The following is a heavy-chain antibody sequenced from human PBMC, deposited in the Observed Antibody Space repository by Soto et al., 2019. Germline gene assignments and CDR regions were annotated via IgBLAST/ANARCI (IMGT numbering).Heavy chain of an antibody. CDR2: IYYSGST. D-gene: IGHD3-22*01. J-gene: IGHJ3*02. CDR3: ARGLYDSPAFDI. CDR1: GGSISSGDYY. Sequence: QVQLQESGPGLVKPSQTLSLTCTVSGGSISSGDYYWSWIRQPPGKGLEWIGYIYYSGSTYYNPSLRGRVTISVDTSTNQFSLKLSSVTAADTAVYYCARGLYDSPAFDIWGQGTMVTVSS. V-gene: IGHV4-30-4*01.